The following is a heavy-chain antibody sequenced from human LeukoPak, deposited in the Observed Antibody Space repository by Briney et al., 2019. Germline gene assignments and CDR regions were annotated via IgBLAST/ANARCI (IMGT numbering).Heavy chain of an antibody. CDR3: ARVGYYGSGRRGYFDY. CDR2: IYYSGST. J-gene: IGHJ4*02. V-gene: IGHV4-59*11. D-gene: IGHD3-10*01. Sequence: SETLSLTCTVSGGSISSHYWSWIRQPPGKGLEWIGYIYYSGSTNYNPSLKSRVTISVDTSKNQFSLKLSSVTAADTAVYYCARVGYYGSGRRGYFDYWGQGTLVTVSS. CDR1: GGSISSHY.